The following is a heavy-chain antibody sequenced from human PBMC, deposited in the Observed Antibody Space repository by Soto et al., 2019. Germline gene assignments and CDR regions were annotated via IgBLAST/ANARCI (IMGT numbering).Heavy chain of an antibody. D-gene: IGHD1-26*01. V-gene: IGHV3-53*01. Sequence: EVRLVESGGGLIQPGGSLRLSCAASGFSVTSHYMSWVRQAPGKGLVWVSVIQSGGNTYYADSVMGRFTISRDNSKNTVYLQMNGLRVDDTAVYYCARDGIESVGLFGMDVWGQGTTVTVSS. CDR2: IQSGGNT. J-gene: IGHJ6*02. CDR3: ARDGIESVGLFGMDV. CDR1: GFSVTSHY.